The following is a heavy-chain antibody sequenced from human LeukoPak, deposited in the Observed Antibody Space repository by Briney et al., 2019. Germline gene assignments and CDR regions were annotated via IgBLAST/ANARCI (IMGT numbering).Heavy chain of an antibody. CDR2: INHSGST. CDR3: ARHEALLWFGEFTYYFDY. J-gene: IGHJ4*02. CDR1: GGSFSGYY. D-gene: IGHD3-10*01. Sequence: PSETLSLTCAVYGGSFSGYYWSWIRQPPGKGLEWIGEINHSGSTNYNPSLKSRVTISVDTSKNQFSLKLSSVTAADTAVYYCARHEALLWFGEFTYYFDYWGQGTLVTVSS. V-gene: IGHV4-34*01.